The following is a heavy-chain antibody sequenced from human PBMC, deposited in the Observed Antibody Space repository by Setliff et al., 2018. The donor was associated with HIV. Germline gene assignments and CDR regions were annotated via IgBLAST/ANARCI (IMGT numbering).Heavy chain of an antibody. Sequence: GGSLRLSCVASGFTLGTYEMNWVRQAPGKGLEWVSYISSSAITKYYADSVKGRFTISRDNGKNSLYLQMSSLRAEDTAIYYCGRDLSGYSDYWGQGTPVTVSS. J-gene: IGHJ4*02. CDR3: GRDLSGYSDY. CDR2: ISSSAITK. CDR1: GFTLGTYE. V-gene: IGHV3-48*03. D-gene: IGHD3-22*01.